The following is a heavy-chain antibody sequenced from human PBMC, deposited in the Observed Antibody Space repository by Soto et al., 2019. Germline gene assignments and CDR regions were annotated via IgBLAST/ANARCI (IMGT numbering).Heavy chain of an antibody. CDR1: GGSFSGYY. CDR3: ARVYCSGGSCYYYYGMDV. CDR2: INHSGST. D-gene: IGHD2-15*01. Sequence: SETLSLTCAVYGGSFSGYYWSWIRQPPGKGLEWIGEINHSGSTNYNPSLKSRVTISVDTSKNQFSLKLSSVTAADTAVYYGARVYCSGGSCYYYYGMDVWGQGTTVTVSS. J-gene: IGHJ6*02. V-gene: IGHV4-34*01.